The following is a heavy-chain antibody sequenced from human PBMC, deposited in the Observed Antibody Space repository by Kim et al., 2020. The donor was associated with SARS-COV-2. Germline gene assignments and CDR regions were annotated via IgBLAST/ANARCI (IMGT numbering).Heavy chain of an antibody. CDR3: AKDRVVGAYRQLFDY. J-gene: IGHJ4*02. V-gene: IGHV3-30*02. Sequence: AVMGRFTISRDNSKISLYLQMNSLRAEETAVYYCAKDRVVGAYRQLFDYWGQGTLVTVSS. D-gene: IGHD1-26*01.